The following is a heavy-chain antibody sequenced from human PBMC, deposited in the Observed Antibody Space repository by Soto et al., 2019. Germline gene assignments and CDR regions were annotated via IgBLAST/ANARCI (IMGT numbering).Heavy chain of an antibody. CDR2: IWYDGSNK. J-gene: IGHJ3*02. CDR1: GFTFSSYG. CDR3: ARDQDYYDSSGSDAFDI. D-gene: IGHD3-22*01. Sequence: GGSLRLSCAASGFTFSSYGMHWVRQAPGKGLEWVAVIWYDGSNKYYADSVKGRFTISRVNSKNTLYLQMNSLRTEDTAVYYCARDQDYYDSSGSDAFDIWGQGTMVTVSS. V-gene: IGHV3-33*01.